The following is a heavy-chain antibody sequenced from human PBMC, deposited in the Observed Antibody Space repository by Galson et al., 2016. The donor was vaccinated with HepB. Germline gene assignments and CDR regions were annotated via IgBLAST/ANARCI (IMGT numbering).Heavy chain of an antibody. CDR3: ARDTGARNGMNV. J-gene: IGHJ6*02. V-gene: IGHV3-53*01. D-gene: IGHD3-10*01. Sequence: SLRLSCAASGFTVSSDYMNWVRQAPGKGLEWGSVIYSGGTTYYADSVKGRFTISRDNSKNTVYLQMNSLRAEDTAVYYCARDTGARNGMNVWGQGTTVTVSS. CDR1: GFTVSSDY. CDR2: IYSGGTT.